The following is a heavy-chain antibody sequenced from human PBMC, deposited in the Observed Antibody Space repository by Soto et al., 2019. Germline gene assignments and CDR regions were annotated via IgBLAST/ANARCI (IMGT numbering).Heavy chain of an antibody. J-gene: IGHJ3*02. CDR2: IYYSGST. Sequence: PSETLSLTCTVSGGSISSYYWSWIRQPPGKGLEWIGYIYYSGSTNYNPSLKSRVTISVDTSKNQFSLKLSSVTAADTAVYYCARSQKRAGGAGGWFGELPGAFDIWGQGTMVTVSS. CDR1: GGSISSYY. D-gene: IGHD3-10*01. CDR3: ARSQKRAGGAGGWFGELPGAFDI. V-gene: IGHV4-59*01.